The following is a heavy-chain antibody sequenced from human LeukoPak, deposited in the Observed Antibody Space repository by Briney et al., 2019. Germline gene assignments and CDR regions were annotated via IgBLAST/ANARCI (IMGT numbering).Heavy chain of an antibody. CDR1: GFTFSSYG. CDR3: AKAGGYYGSGSYSDY. J-gene: IGHJ4*02. D-gene: IGHD3-10*01. CDR2: ISGSGGST. Sequence: GGSLRLSCAASGFTFSSYGMSWVRQAPGKGLEWVSAISGSGGSTYYADSVKGRFTISRDNSKNTLYLQMNSLRAEDTAVYYCAKAGGYYGSGSYSDYWGPGTLVTVSS. V-gene: IGHV3-23*01.